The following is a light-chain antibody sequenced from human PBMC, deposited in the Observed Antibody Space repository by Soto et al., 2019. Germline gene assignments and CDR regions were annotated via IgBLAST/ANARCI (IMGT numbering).Light chain of an antibody. J-gene: IGKJ1*01. CDR1: QRVTGSS. V-gene: IGKV3-20*01. CDR3: QHYNTWWT. Sequence: EIVLTQSPGTLSLSPGERATLSCRASQRVTGSSLAWYQHKPGQAPRLLIYGASSRATGIPDRFSGSGSGTEFTLTISMLQSDDFAVYYWQHYNTWWTFGQGTKVEIK. CDR2: GAS.